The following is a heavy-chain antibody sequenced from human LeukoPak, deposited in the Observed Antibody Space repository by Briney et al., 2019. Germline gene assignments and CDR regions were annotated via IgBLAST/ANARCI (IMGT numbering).Heavy chain of an antibody. CDR3: ARGLLWFGEHTQYYFDY. V-gene: IGHV1-2*02. CDR2: INPNSGGT. Sequence: ASVKVSCKASGYTFTGYYMHWVRQAPGQGLEWMGWINPNSGGTNYAQKFQGRVTMTRDTSISTAYMELSRLRSDDTAVYYCARGLLWFGEHTQYYFDYWGQGTLVTVSS. D-gene: IGHD3-10*01. J-gene: IGHJ4*02. CDR1: GYTFTGYY.